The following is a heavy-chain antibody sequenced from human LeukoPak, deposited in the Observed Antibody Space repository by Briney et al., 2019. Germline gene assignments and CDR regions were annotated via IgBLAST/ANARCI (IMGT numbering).Heavy chain of an antibody. CDR2: ISWNSGSI. V-gene: IGHV3-9*01. CDR1: GFTFDDYA. J-gene: IGHJ4*02. D-gene: IGHD5-24*01. CDR3: AKGRGMATKYCFDY. Sequence: GGSLRLSCAASGFTFDDYAMHWVRQAPGKGLEWVSGISWNSGSIGYADSVKGRFTISRDNAKNSLYLQMNSLRAEDTALYYCAKGRGMATKYCFDYWGQGTLVTVSS.